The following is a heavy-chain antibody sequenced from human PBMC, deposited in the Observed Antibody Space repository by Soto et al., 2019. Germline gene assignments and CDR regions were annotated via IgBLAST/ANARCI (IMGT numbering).Heavy chain of an antibody. Sequence: QITLKESGPTLVKPTQTLTLTCTFSGFSLSTSRLGVGWNRQPQGKYLEWLTHIYWNDDKLYSQSLKSRLTITQDTSKNQVVLTMTNMDPLDTATQSCPHRGPEESIDYSGQRTLVTVS. CDR1: GFSLSTSRLG. D-gene: IGHD2-2*01. CDR2: IYWNDDK. V-gene: IGHV2-5*01. J-gene: IGHJ4*02. CDR3: PHRGPEESIDY.